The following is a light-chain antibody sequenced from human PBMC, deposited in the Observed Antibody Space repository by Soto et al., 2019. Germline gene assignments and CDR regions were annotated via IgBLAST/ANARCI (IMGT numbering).Light chain of an antibody. V-gene: IGKV3-20*01. CDR2: GAS. Sequence: EIVLTQSPGTLSLSPGERATLSCRASQSVSSSYLAWYQQKPGQAPRLLIYGASNRATGIPDRFSGSGSGTEFTLTIGSLQSEDFAVYHCQQYNKWPRTFGQGTKVDIK. J-gene: IGKJ1*01. CDR1: QSVSSSY. CDR3: QQYNKWPRT.